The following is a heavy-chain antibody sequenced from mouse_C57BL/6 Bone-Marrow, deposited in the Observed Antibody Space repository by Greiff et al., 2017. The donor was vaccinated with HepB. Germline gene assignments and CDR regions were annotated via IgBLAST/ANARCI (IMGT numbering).Heavy chain of an antibody. CDR3: ARSRYGYDVYAMDY. V-gene: IGHV1-61*01. CDR2: IHPSDSET. J-gene: IGHJ4*01. Sequence: QVHVKQSGAELVRPGSSVKLSCKASGYTFTSYWMDWVKQRPGQGLEWIGNIHPSDSETHYNQKFKDKATLNVDKSSSTAYMQLSSLTSEDSAVYYCARSRYGYDVYAMDYWGQGTSVTVSS. D-gene: IGHD2-2*01. CDR1: GYTFTSYW.